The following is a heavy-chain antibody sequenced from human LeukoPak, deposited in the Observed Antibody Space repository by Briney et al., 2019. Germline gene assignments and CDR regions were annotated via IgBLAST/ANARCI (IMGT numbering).Heavy chain of an antibody. Sequence: SVKVSCKASGGTFSSYAISWVRQAPGQGLEWMGGIIPIFGTANYAQKFQGRVTITADKSTSTAYMELSSLRPEDTAVYYCAREVRGVIDYWGQGTLVTVSS. CDR2: IIPIFGTA. V-gene: IGHV1-69*06. D-gene: IGHD3-10*01. CDR3: AREVRGVIDY. CDR1: GGTFSSYA. J-gene: IGHJ4*02.